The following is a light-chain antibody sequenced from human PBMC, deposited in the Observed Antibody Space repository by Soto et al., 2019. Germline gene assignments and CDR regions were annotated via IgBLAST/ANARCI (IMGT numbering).Light chain of an antibody. J-gene: IGKJ4*01. Sequence: EIVLTQSPATLSLSPGEGATLSCRVSQSVSSYLAWYQQKPGQAPRLLIYDASNRAAGIPARFSGSGSGTDFTLTISSLEPEDFAVYYCQQRSSWPRLTFGGGAKVEIK. CDR2: DAS. V-gene: IGKV3-11*01. CDR3: QQRSSWPRLT. CDR1: QSVSSY.